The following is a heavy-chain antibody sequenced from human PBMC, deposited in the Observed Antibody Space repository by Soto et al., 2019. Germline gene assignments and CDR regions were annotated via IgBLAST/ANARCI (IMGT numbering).Heavy chain of an antibody. CDR1: GFTFSSYA. CDR3: AKDIVVVPAAINVTFHNSVTPACAFDI. Sequence: GGSLRLSCAASGFTFSSYAMSWVRQAPGKGLEWVSAISGSGGSTYYADSVKGRFTISRDNSKNTLYLQMNSLRAEDTAVYYCAKDIVVVPAAINVTFHNSVTPACAFDIWGQGTMVTVSS. D-gene: IGHD2-2*01. V-gene: IGHV3-23*01. CDR2: ISGSGGST. J-gene: IGHJ3*02.